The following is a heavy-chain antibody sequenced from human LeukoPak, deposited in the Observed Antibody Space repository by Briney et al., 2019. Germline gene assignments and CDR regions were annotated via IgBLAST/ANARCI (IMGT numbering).Heavy chain of an antibody. D-gene: IGHD6-13*01. J-gene: IGHJ5*02. Sequence: GASVKVSCKASGGTFSSYAISWARQAPGQGLEWMGGIIPIFGTANYAQKFQGRVTITTDESTSTAYMELSSLRSEDTAVYYCACSWSRPYNWFDPWGQGTLVTVSS. CDR2: IIPIFGTA. V-gene: IGHV1-69*05. CDR1: GGTFSSYA. CDR3: ACSWSRPYNWFDP.